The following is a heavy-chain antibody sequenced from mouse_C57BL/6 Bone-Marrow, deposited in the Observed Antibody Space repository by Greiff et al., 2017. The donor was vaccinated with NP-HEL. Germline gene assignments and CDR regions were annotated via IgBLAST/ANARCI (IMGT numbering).Heavy chain of an antibody. CDR3: AREGDYYYGRVFDY. CDR1: GYTFTDYN. D-gene: IGHD1-1*01. CDR2: INPNNGGT. V-gene: IGHV1-18*01. J-gene: IGHJ2*01. Sequence: EVQLQESGPELVKPGASVKIPCKASGYTFTDYNMDWVKQSHGKSLEWIGDINPNNGGTIYNQKFKGKATLTVDKSSSTAYMELRSLTSEDTAVYYCAREGDYYYGRVFDYWGQGTTLTVSS.